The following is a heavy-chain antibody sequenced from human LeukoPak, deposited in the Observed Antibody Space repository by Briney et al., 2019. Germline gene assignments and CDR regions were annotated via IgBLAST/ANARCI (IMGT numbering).Heavy chain of an antibody. V-gene: IGHV4-39*07. CDR3: ARDLDY. CDR1: GGSISSSSYY. J-gene: IGHJ4*02. Sequence: SETLSLTCTVSGGSISSSSYYWGWIRQPPGKGLEWIGSINHSGSTYYNPSLKSRVTISVDTSKNQFSLRLSSVTAADTAVYYCARDLDYWGQGTLVTVSS. CDR2: INHSGST.